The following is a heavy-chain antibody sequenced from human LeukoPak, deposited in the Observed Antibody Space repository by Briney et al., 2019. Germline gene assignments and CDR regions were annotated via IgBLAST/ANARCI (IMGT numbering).Heavy chain of an antibody. CDR1: GFTFSSYA. CDR3: AKEGPGYDFWSGYFDY. CDR2: ISGSGGST. Sequence: GGSLRLSCAASGFTFSSYAMSWVRQAPGKGLEWVSAISGSGGSTYYADSVKGRFTISRDNSKNTLYLQMNSLSAEDTAVYYCAKEGPGYDFWSGYFDYWGQGTLVTVSS. D-gene: IGHD3-3*01. J-gene: IGHJ4*02. V-gene: IGHV3-23*01.